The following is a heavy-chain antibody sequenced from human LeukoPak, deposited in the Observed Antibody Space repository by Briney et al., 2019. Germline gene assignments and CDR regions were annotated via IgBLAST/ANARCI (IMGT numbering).Heavy chain of an antibody. Sequence: GGSLRLSCAASGFTFSNYAMTWVRQAPGKGLEWVSAISGSGGSTYYADSVKGRFTIPRDNSKNTLYLQMNSLRAEDMAVYYCAKDMANYYDSSGLNDYWGQGTLVTVSS. V-gene: IGHV3-23*01. D-gene: IGHD3-22*01. CDR3: AKDMANYYDSSGLNDY. CDR1: GFTFSNYA. CDR2: ISGSGGST. J-gene: IGHJ4*02.